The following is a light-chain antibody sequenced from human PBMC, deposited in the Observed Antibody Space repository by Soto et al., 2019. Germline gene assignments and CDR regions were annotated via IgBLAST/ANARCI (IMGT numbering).Light chain of an antibody. CDR3: QHYGGSSL. V-gene: IGKV3-20*01. Sequence: EIVLTQSRGTLSLSPGERATLSCSASQSINIAYLAWYQQKPGRSPRLLLYGAFNRATGIPDRFSGTRSGTDFTLTISRLEPEDFAVYYCQHYGGSSLFGQGTKLEIK. J-gene: IGKJ2*01. CDR1: QSINIAY. CDR2: GAF.